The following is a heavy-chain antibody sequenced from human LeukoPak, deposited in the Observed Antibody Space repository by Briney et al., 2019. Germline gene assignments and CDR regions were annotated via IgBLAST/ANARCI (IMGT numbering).Heavy chain of an antibody. CDR3: AVGPPNRSGSYPFDC. CDR1: GASISSYY. J-gene: IGHJ4*02. Sequence: PSETLSLTCTVSGASISSYYWSWIRQPPGKGLEWIGYIFYSGSTYYNPSLKSRVTISVDTSKNQFSLNLSSVTAADTAVYYCAVGPPNRSGSYPFDCWGQGTLVTVSS. CDR2: IFYSGST. V-gene: IGHV4-59*01. D-gene: IGHD1-26*01.